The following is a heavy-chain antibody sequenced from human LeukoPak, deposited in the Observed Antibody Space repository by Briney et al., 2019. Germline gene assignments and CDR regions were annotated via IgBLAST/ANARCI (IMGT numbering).Heavy chain of an antibody. CDR2: ISYDGSNK. V-gene: IGHV3-30*18. J-gene: IGHJ4*02. D-gene: IGHD6-19*01. Sequence: GGSLRLSCAASGFTFSSYGMHWVRQAPGKGLEWVAVISYDGSNKYYADSVKGRLTISRDNSKNTLYLQMNSLRAEDTAVYYCAKDRYSSGWTGGDYWGQGTLVTVSS. CDR3: AKDRYSSGWTGGDY. CDR1: GFTFSSYG.